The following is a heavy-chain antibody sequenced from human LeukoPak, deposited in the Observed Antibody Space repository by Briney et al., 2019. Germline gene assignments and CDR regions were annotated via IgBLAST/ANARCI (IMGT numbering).Heavy chain of an antibody. Sequence: GGSLRLSCAASGFTFSSYWMSWVRQAPGKGREWVANIKQDGSEKYYVDSVKGRFTISRDNPKNSLYLQMNSLRAEDTAVYYCARDKIVGATNFDYWGQGTLVTVSS. CDR1: GFTFSSYW. CDR2: IKQDGSEK. D-gene: IGHD1-26*01. J-gene: IGHJ4*02. CDR3: ARDKIVGATNFDY. V-gene: IGHV3-7*01.